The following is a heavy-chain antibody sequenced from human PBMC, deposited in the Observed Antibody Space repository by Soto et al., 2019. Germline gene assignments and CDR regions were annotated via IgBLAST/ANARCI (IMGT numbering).Heavy chain of an antibody. J-gene: IGHJ4*02. Sequence: QVQLVESGGGVVQPGRSLRLSCAASGFTFSTYAMHWVRQAPGKGLEWVAVISYDGSNKYYADSVKGRFTISRDNSKNPLYLQMNSLRAEDTAVYYFARDPNNIAVAVGGYFDYWGQGTLVTVSS. CDR3: ARDPNNIAVAVGGYFDY. V-gene: IGHV3-30-3*01. CDR1: GFTFSTYA. CDR2: ISYDGSNK. D-gene: IGHD6-19*01.